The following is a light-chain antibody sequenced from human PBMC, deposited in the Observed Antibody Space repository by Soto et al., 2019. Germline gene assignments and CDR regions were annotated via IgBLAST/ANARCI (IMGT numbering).Light chain of an antibody. J-gene: IGKJ1*01. V-gene: IGKV3-20*01. Sequence: DIVLRQSPDTLSLSPGERATLSCRASQSVSSYLAGCQQKPGQAPRLLIFGASSRATGIPDRFIGSGSGTEFILTISRLEPDDFATYHCHQHGGTPETFGQGTKVDIK. CDR1: QSVSSY. CDR2: GAS. CDR3: HQHGGTPET.